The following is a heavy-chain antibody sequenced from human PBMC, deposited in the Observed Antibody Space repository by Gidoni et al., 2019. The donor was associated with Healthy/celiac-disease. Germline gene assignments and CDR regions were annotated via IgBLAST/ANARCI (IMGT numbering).Heavy chain of an antibody. V-gene: IGHV4-4*07. CDR2: IYTSGST. D-gene: IGHD6-19*01. CDR1: GGSISTYY. J-gene: IGHJ3*02. Sequence: QVQLQESGPGLVKPSETLSLTCPVPGGSISTYYWSWIRQPAGKGLEWIGRIYTSGSTNYNPSLKSRVTMSVDTSKNQFSLKLSSVTAADTAVYYCAREVWEYSSGWYGTEPGAFDIWGQGTMVTVSS. CDR3: AREVWEYSSGWYGTEPGAFDI.